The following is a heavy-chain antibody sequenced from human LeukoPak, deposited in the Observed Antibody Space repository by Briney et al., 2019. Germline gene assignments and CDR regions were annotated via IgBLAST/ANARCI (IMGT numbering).Heavy chain of an antibody. CDR3: ARHLPDYTVVPPYYYQYGMDV. J-gene: IGHJ6*02. CDR1: GFSTSSYA. V-gene: IGHV3-33*01. D-gene: IGHD4-11*01. CDR2: IWYDGSNK. Sequence: PGGSLRLSCAASGFSTSSYAMHWVRQAPGKGLEWVAVIWYDGSNKYYADSVKGRFTISTEDSKNKLDRQMNNLIAEDTDVHYRARHLPDYTVVPPYYYQYGMDVWGEGTTVTLSS.